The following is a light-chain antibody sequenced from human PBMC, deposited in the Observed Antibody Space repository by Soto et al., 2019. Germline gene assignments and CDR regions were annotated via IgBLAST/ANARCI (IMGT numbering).Light chain of an antibody. V-gene: IGLV2-23*02. Sequence: QSVLTQPASVSGSPGQSITISCTGTSSDVENYNLVSWYQQHPGKAPKLMIYEVSKRPSGVSNRFSGSKSGNTASLTISGLQAEDEADYYCCSYAGSSTFVVFGGGTKLTFL. CDR3: CSYAGSSTFVV. J-gene: IGLJ2*01. CDR2: EVS. CDR1: SSDVENYNL.